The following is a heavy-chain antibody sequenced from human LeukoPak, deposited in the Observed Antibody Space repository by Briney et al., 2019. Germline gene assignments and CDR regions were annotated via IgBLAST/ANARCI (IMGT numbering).Heavy chain of an antibody. Sequence: SETLSLTCTVSGASISSHYWSWIRQPPGKGLERIGYIYHSGFTNFNPSLKSRVTMSVDTSRNQVSLRLTSVTAADTAVYYCARDSAGDASGWYSDVWGQGTLVTVSS. CDR1: GASISSHY. CDR3: ARDSAGDASGWYSDV. CDR2: IYHSGFT. V-gene: IGHV4-59*11. D-gene: IGHD6-19*01. J-gene: IGHJ4*02.